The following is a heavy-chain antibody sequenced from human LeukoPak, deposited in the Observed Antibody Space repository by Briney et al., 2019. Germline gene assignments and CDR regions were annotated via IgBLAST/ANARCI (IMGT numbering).Heavy chain of an antibody. Sequence: SVKVSCKGSGGTFNSYAISWVRQAPGQGLEWMGGIIPIFGTANHAQKFQGRVTITTDESTSTAYMELSSLRSEDTAVYYCARARSPSSGYLLRDHNWFDPWGQGTLVTVSS. V-gene: IGHV1-69*05. CDR3: ARARSPSSGYLLRDHNWFDP. J-gene: IGHJ5*02. CDR2: IIPIFGTA. CDR1: GGTFNSYA. D-gene: IGHD3-22*01.